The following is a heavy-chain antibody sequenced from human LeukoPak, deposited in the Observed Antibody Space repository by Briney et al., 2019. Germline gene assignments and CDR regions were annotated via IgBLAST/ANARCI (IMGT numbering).Heavy chain of an antibody. D-gene: IGHD2/OR15-2a*01. J-gene: IGHJ4*02. CDR3: ARDLSKGTSSTLRY. CDR1: GYSISSGYY. V-gene: IGHV4-38-2*02. CDR2: IYHSGST. Sequence: KPSETLSLTCTVSGYSISSGYYWGWIRQPPGKGLEWIGSIYHSGSTYYNPSLKSRVTISVDTSKNQFSLKLSSVTAADTAVYYCARDLSKGTSSTLRYWGQGTLVTVSS.